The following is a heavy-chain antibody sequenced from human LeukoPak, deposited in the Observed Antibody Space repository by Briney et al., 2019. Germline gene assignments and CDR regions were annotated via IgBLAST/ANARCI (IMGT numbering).Heavy chain of an antibody. CDR1: GFTFSSYA. J-gene: IGHJ4*01. V-gene: IGHV3-64D*06. CDR3: VKEGYCSGGSCYPRVDY. Sequence: GGSLRLSCSASGFTFSSYAMHWVRQAPGKGLEYVSAISSNGGSTYYADSVKGRFTISRDNSKNTLYLQMSSLRAEDTAVYYCVKEGYCSGGSCYPRVDYWGHGTLVTVSS. CDR2: ISSNGGST. D-gene: IGHD2-15*01.